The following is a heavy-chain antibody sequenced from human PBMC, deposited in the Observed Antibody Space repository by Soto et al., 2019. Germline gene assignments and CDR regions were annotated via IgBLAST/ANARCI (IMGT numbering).Heavy chain of an antibody. Sequence: QVQLVQSGAEVEKPGSSVRVSCKASGDTFSFYSINWVRQAPGLGLEWMGRINPILSMSNYAQRFQGRVTVTAYKSTSTAYMELSSLRSEDTAMYYCASSYGSGYRAVDYWGQGALVTVSS. CDR3: ASSYGSGYRAVDY. V-gene: IGHV1-69*02. CDR2: INPILSMS. D-gene: IGHD3-10*01. CDR1: GDTFSFYS. J-gene: IGHJ4*02.